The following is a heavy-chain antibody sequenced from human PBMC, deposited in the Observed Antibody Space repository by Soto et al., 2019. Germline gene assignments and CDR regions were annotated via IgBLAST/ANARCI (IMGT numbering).Heavy chain of an antibody. CDR2: IDPSDSYT. J-gene: IGHJ6*02. D-gene: IGHD3-9*01. Sequence: GESLKISCKGSGYSFTSYWISWVRQMPGKGLEWMGRIDPSDSYTNYSPSFQGHVTISADKSISTAYLQWSSLKASDTAMYYCARHEDYDILTGYYYGMDVWGQGTTVTVSS. CDR1: GYSFTSYW. V-gene: IGHV5-10-1*01. CDR3: ARHEDYDILTGYYYGMDV.